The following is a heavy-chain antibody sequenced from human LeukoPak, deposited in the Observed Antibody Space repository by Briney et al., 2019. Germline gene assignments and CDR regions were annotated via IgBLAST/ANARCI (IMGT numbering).Heavy chain of an antibody. CDR2: IIPIFGTA. J-gene: IGHJ6*03. CDR3: ARDLVAARPYYYMDV. Sequence: ASVKVSCEASGGTFSSYAISWVRQAPGQGLEWMGGIIPIFGTANYAQKFQGRVTITADESTSTAYMELSSLRSEDTAVYYCARDLVAARPYYYMDVWGKGTTVTVSS. D-gene: IGHD6-6*01. CDR1: GGTFSSYA. V-gene: IGHV1-69*13.